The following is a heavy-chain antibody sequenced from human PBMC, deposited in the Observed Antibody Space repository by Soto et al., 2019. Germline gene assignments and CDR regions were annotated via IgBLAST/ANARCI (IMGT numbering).Heavy chain of an antibody. CDR3: ASAFSMAY. Sequence: GGSLRLSCAASGFTFSSYWMHWVRQAPGKGLVWVSRVKPDGSNTNYADSVKGRFSISRDNVKNTLYLQMNSLRAEDTAVYYCASAFSMAYWGQGTLVTVSS. J-gene: IGHJ4*02. V-gene: IGHV3-74*01. CDR1: GFTFSSYW. CDR2: VKPDGSNT.